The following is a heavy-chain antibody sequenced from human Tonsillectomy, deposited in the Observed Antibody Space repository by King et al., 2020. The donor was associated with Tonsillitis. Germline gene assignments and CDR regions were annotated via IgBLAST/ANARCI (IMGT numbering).Heavy chain of an antibody. CDR2: IVPIFGPA. CDR1: GGTFNRYT. D-gene: IGHD1-26*01. J-gene: IGHJ3*02. Sequence: QLVPSGAEVKKPGSSVKVSCKASGGTFNRYTINWVRQAPGQGLEWLGGIVPIFGPANYAQKFQDRVTITADESTSTADMGLNSLRSEDTAVYYWAIESEGPYSGSYYLANGFDIWGQGTMVTVSS. V-gene: IGHV1-69*01. CDR3: AIESEGPYSGSYYLANGFDI.